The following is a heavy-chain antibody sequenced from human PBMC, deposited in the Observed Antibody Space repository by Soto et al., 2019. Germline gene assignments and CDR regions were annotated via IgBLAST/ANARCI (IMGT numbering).Heavy chain of an antibody. J-gene: IGHJ6*02. D-gene: IGHD2-15*01. V-gene: IGHV3-23*01. CDR1: GFTFSSFA. CDR2: ISGSGGST. Sequence: GGAQRLSCAASGFTFSSFAMSLFRQAPGEGLEWVSAISGSGGSTYYADSVKGRITISRDNSKNTLYLQMNSLRAEDTAVYYCANTQVVAAPRGMDAWGQGTTVTVSS. CDR3: ANTQVVAAPRGMDA.